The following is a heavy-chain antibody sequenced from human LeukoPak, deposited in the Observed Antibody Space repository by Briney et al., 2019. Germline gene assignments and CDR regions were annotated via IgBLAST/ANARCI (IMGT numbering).Heavy chain of an antibody. D-gene: IGHD1-1*01. CDR2: IRYDGSNK. J-gene: IGHJ4*02. CDR3: AKPPGNNWKVVYFDY. CDR1: GFTFSSYG. V-gene: IGHV3-30*02. Sequence: PGGSLRLSCAASGFTFSSYGMHWVRQAPGKGLEWVAFIRYDGSNKYYADSVKGRFTISRDNSKNTLYLQMNSLRAEDTAVYYCAKPPGNNWKVVYFDYWGQGTLVTVSS.